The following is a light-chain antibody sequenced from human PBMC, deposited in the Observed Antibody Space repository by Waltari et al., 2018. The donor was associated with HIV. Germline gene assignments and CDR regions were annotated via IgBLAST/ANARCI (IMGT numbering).Light chain of an antibody. Sequence: SNVLTQPPSVSVAPGQTARITCGGNNIGSKSVHWYQQKPGQAPVVVVFDDSDRPSGIPEGFSGSNSANTATVTISTVEAGDEADYYCQVWDSRRDWVFGGGTKLTVL. CDR2: DDS. CDR1: NIGSKS. CDR3: QVWDSRRDWV. J-gene: IGLJ3*02. V-gene: IGLV3-21*02.